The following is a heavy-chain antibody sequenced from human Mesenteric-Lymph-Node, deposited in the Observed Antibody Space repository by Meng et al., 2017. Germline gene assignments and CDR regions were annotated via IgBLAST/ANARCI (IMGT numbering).Heavy chain of an antibody. CDR1: GYRFTYYW. V-gene: IGHV5-51*01. Sequence: SCKGSGYRFTYYWIGWVRQMPGKGLEWMGIIYPGGSDTRYSPSFQGQVTISSDKSISTAYLQWSSLKASDTAMYYCARRGSGELLDYWGQGTLVTVSS. CDR3: ARRGSGELLDY. J-gene: IGHJ4*02. CDR2: IYPGGSDT. D-gene: IGHD3-10*01.